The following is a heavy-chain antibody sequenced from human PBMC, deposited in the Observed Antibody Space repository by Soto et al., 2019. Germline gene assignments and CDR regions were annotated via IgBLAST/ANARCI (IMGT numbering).Heavy chain of an antibody. CDR1: GGSISSGDYY. Sequence: QVQLQESGPGLVKPLQTLSLTCTVSGGSISSGDYYWSWIRQPPGKGLEWIGYIYYSGSTYYNPSLKSRINLSIVTSKKQFSLKLRAVTAADKAVYYCAGVTIAATGHLRWFDPWGQGTLVTVSS. V-gene: IGHV4-30-4*01. D-gene: IGHD6-25*01. J-gene: IGHJ5*02. CDR3: AGVTIAATGHLRWFDP. CDR2: IYYSGST.